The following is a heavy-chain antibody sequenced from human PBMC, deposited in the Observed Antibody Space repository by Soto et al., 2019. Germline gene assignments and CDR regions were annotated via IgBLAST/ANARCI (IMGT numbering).Heavy chain of an antibody. D-gene: IGHD2-2*01. Sequence: QVQLVQSGTEVKKSGASVKVSCKASGYTFTNYAIHWVRQAPGQRLEWMGWINTGNGKTKYSKKLQGRVTITRYTSARTVYMDLTGQRSEDTGLYCCAGVENTVPAELLCYYYYGLDVWGQGTTVTVSS. V-gene: IGHV1-3*04. CDR2: INTGNGKT. CDR1: GYTFTNYA. J-gene: IGHJ6*02. CDR3: AGVENTVPAELLCYYYYGLDV.